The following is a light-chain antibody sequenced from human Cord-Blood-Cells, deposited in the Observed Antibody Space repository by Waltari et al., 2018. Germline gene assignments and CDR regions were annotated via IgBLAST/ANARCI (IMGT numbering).Light chain of an antibody. CDR2: EVS. CDR3: SSYTSSSTLYV. CDR1: STDAGGYNY. V-gene: IGLV2-14*01. J-gene: IGLJ1*01. Sequence: QSALPQPASVSGSPGQSTTISCTGTSTDAGGYNYVSWYQQHPGKAPNLMIYEVSNRPSGVSNRFSGSKSGNTASLTISGLQAEDEADYYCSSYTSSSTLYVFRTGTKVTVL.